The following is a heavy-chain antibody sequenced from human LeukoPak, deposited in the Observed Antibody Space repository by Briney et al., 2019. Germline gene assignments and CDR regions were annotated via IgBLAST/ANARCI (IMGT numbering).Heavy chain of an antibody. J-gene: IGHJ6*02. V-gene: IGHV3-7*01. CDR1: GFTFSRHW. D-gene: IGHD3-10*01. CDR2: IKQDGSEK. CDR3: ARSYYGSGTSYGMDV. Sequence: GGSLRLSCAVSGFTFSRHWMGWVRQAPGKGLEWLANIKQDGSEKYYVDSVEGRFTISRDNAKNSLYLQMNSLRAEHTAVYYCARSYYGSGTSYGMDVWGQGTTVTVSS.